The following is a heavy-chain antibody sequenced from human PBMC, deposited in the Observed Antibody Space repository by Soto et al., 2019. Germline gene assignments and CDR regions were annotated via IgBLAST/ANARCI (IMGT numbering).Heavy chain of an antibody. CDR3: AKGGWELSGGAY. CDR1: GFTFSSYG. Sequence: QVQLVESGGGVVQPGRSLRLSCAASGFTFSSYGMHWVRQAPGKGLEWVAVISYDGSNKYYADSVKGRFTISRDNSKNTLYLQMNSLRAEDTAVYYCAKGGWELSGGAYWGQGTLVTVSS. V-gene: IGHV3-30*18. J-gene: IGHJ4*02. D-gene: IGHD1-26*01. CDR2: ISYDGSNK.